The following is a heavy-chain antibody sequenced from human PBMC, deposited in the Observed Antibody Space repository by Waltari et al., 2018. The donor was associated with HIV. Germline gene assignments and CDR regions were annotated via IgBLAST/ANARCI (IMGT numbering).Heavy chain of an antibody. D-gene: IGHD2-15*01. CDR2: IYYSGST. V-gene: IGHV4-39*01. Sequence: QLQLQESGPGLVKPSETLSLTCTVPGGSISSSSYYWGWIRPPPGKGMEWVGSIYYSGSTYYNPSLKCRVTISVDTSKNQFSLKLSSVTAADTAVYYCARAVQGYCSGGSCENYFDYWGQGTLVTVSS. CDR1: GGSISSSSYY. J-gene: IGHJ4*02. CDR3: ARAVQGYCSGGSCENYFDY.